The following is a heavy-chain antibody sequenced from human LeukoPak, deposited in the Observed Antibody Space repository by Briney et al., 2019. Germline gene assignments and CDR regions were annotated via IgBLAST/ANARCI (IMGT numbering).Heavy chain of an antibody. CDR2: ISSNGGIT. Sequence: GGSLRLSCSASGFTFSNYAMHWVRQAPGKGLEYVSAISSNGGITYYADPVKGRFTISRDNSKNALYLQMSNLRAEDMAVYYCVKRELGYCSSTSCYDSWGQGTLVTVSS. D-gene: IGHD2-2*01. J-gene: IGHJ5*01. CDR3: VKRELGYCSSTSCYDS. V-gene: IGHV3-64D*06. CDR1: GFTFSNYA.